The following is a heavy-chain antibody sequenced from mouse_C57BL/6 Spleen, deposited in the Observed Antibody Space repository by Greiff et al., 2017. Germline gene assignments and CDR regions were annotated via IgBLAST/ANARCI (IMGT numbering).Heavy chain of an antibody. Sequence: EVMLVESGGGLVKPGGSLKLSCAASGFTFSSYTMSWVRQTPEKRLEWVATISGGGGNTYYPDSVKGRFTISRDNAKNTLYLQMSSLRSEDTALYYCARHPIYYGYDEGAWFAYWGQGTLVTVSA. CDR3: ARHPIYYGYDEGAWFAY. V-gene: IGHV5-9*01. D-gene: IGHD2-2*01. CDR1: GFTFSSYT. J-gene: IGHJ3*01. CDR2: ISGGGGNT.